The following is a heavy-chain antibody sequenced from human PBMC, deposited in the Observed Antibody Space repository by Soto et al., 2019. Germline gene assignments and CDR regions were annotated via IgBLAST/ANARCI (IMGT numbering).Heavy chain of an antibody. CDR2: ISWNSGSI. V-gene: IGHV3-9*01. J-gene: IGHJ3*02. Sequence: GGSLRLSCAASGFTFDDYAMHWVRQAPGKGLEWVSGISWNSGSIGYADSVKGRFTISRDNAKNSLYLQMNSLRAEDTALYYCAKDSYVHYYGSGSIGVGAFDIWGQGTMVTVSS. CDR3: AKDSYVHYYGSGSIGVGAFDI. CDR1: GFTFDDYA. D-gene: IGHD3-10*01.